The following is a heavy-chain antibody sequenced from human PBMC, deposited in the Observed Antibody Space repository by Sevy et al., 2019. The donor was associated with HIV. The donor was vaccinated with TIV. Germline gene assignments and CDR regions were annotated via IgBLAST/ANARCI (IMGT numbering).Heavy chain of an antibody. Sequence: GGSLRLSCAASGFTFSAYSMNWVRQAPGKGLAWVSSISSSSTYIYYTDSVRGRFTISRDNAKNSVYLQMSSLRAEDTAVYYCARNLVYRILEEFDPWGQGTLVTVSS. V-gene: IGHV3-21*01. CDR1: GFTFSAYS. CDR2: ISSSSTYI. D-gene: IGHD3-3*01. J-gene: IGHJ5*02. CDR3: ARNLVYRILEEFDP.